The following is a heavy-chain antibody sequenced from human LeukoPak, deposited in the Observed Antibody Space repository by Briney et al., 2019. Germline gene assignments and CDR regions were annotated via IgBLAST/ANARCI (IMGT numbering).Heavy chain of an antibody. CDR2: IYYSGST. CDR1: GGSISSYY. D-gene: IGHD6-13*01. Sequence: SETLSLTCTVSGGSISSYYWSWIRQPPGKGLEWIGCIYYSGSTNYNPSLKSRVTISVDTSKNQFSLKLSSVTAADTAVYYCARDLARGAAAGTFAYWGQGTLVTVSS. CDR3: ARDLARGAAAGTFAY. V-gene: IGHV4-59*01. J-gene: IGHJ4*02.